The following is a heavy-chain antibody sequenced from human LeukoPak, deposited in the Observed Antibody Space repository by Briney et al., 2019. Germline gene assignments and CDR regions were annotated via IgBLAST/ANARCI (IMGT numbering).Heavy chain of an antibody. Sequence: GGSLRLSCVASGFSFSRYGMHWVRQAPGKGLEWVAVISFDGNEKYYADSVKGRFTISTDIFKNTLYLEMNSLRADDTAMYYCARDGYSSSSERFDPWGQGTLVTISS. V-gene: IGHV3-30*19. J-gene: IGHJ5*02. D-gene: IGHD6-6*01. CDR1: GFSFSRYG. CDR2: ISFDGNEK. CDR3: ARDGYSSSSERFDP.